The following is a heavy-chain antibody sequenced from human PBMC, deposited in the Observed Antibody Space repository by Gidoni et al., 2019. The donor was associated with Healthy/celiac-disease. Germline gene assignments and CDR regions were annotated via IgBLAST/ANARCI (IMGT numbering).Heavy chain of an antibody. CDR2: ISSSSSYI. V-gene: IGHV3-21*01. D-gene: IGHD4-17*01. J-gene: IGHJ4*02. CDR3: ARDDYGDPSDY. CDR1: GFTFSSYS. Sequence: EVQLVESGGGLVKPGGSLSLSCAASGFTFSSYSMNWVRQAPGKGLEWVSSISSSSSYIYYADSVKGRFTISRDNAKNSLYLQMNSLRAEDTAVYYCARDDYGDPSDYWGQGTLVTVSS.